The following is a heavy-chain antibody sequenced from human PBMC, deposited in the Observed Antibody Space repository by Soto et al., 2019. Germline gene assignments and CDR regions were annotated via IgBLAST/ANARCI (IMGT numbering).Heavy chain of an antibody. Sequence: GGSLRLSCAASGFTFSSYWMSWVRQAPGKGLEWVANIKQDGSEKYYVDSVKGRFTISRDNAKNSLYLQMNSLRAEDTAVYYCARERSWRNVVVVAATGAFDIWGQGTMVTVSS. D-gene: IGHD2-15*01. CDR2: IKQDGSEK. V-gene: IGHV3-7*01. CDR3: ARERSWRNVVVVAATGAFDI. CDR1: GFTFSSYW. J-gene: IGHJ3*02.